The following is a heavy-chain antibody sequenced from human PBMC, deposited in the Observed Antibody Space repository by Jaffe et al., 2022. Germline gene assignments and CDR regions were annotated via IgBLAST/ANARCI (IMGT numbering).Heavy chain of an antibody. CDR1: DDSISSYY. J-gene: IGHJ2*01. Sequence: QVQLQESGPGLVKPSETLSLTCTVSDDSISSYYWSWIRQPPGKGLEWIGYIYYSGSTNYNPSLKSRVTISIDTSKNQFSLKLSSVTAADTAVYYCARHLRPTVPSWYFDLWGRGALVTVSS. CDR2: IYYSGST. CDR3: ARHLRPTVPSWYFDL. V-gene: IGHV4-59*01.